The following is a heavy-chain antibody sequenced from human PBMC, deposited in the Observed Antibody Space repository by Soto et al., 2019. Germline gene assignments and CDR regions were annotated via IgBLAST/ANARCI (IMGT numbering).Heavy chain of an antibody. D-gene: IGHD3-22*01. CDR1: GGTFSSYA. J-gene: IGHJ6*02. Sequence: QVQLVQSGAEVKKPGSSVKVSCKASGGTFSSYAISWVRQAPGQGLEWMGGIISIFGTANYAQKFQGRVTITADESTSTAYMELSSLRSEDTAVYYCARDYYDSSGYYSAYYYGMDVWGQGTTVTVSS. V-gene: IGHV1-69*01. CDR2: IISIFGTA. CDR3: ARDYYDSSGYYSAYYYGMDV.